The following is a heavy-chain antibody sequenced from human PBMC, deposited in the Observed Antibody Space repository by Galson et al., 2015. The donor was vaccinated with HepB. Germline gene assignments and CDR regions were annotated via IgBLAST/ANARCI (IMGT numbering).Heavy chain of an antibody. CDR2: ISPDNGNT. D-gene: IGHD2-2*01. Sequence: SVKVSCKASGYTFSGYGISWVRQAPGQGLEWMGWISPDNGNTKYAQKFQGRVTMTTDTSTSTAYMELRSLRSDDTAVYYCAREDIVVVPTNIKYFYYMDVGGKGTAVRVSS. V-gene: IGHV1-18*01. CDR3: AREDIVVVPTNIKYFYYMDV. CDR1: GYTFSGYG. J-gene: IGHJ6*03.